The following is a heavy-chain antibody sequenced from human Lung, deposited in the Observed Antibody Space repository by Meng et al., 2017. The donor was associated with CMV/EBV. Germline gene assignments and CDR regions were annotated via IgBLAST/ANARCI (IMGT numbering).Heavy chain of an antibody. CDR3: ARCNYYYDSSGPFGP. Sequence: ASXXVSXKHSGYTFIDYYIHWVRKAPGQGLEWMGWINPRSGDTNYAQKFQGRVTMTRDTAISATYMELRRLRSDDTAVYYCARCNYYYDSSGPFGPWGQGXLVTVSS. J-gene: IGHJ5*02. CDR2: INPRSGDT. D-gene: IGHD3-22*01. V-gene: IGHV1-2*02. CDR1: GYTFIDYY.